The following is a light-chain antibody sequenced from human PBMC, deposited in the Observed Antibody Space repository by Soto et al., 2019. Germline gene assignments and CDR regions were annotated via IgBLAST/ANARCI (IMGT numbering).Light chain of an antibody. Sequence: DIQMTQSPSTLSASVGDRVTITCRASQSINTWLAWYQQKPGKAPNLLIFDASSLESGVPPRFSGSGSGTDFTLTISSLQPEDSATYYCQQSYGTPIIFGQGTRLEI. CDR3: QQSYGTPII. CDR1: QSINTW. V-gene: IGKV1-5*01. CDR2: DAS. J-gene: IGKJ5*01.